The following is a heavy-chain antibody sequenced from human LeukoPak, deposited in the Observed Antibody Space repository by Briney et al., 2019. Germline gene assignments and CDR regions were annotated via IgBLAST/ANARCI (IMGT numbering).Heavy chain of an antibody. J-gene: IGHJ4*02. CDR3: ARVTEWNDFDY. CDR2: ISNSGNT. D-gene: IGHD1-1*01. CDR1: GASISSSTYY. Sequence: SETLSLTCTVSGASISSSTYYWGWIRQPPGRGLEWIGSISNSGNTYYNSSLKSRVTISFNTSANQFSLKLSSVTAADTAVYYCARVTEWNDFDYWGQGTLVTVSS. V-gene: IGHV4-39*07.